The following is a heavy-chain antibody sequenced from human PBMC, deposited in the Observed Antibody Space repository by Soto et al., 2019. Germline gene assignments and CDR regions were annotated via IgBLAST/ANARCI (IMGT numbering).Heavy chain of an antibody. CDR1: GYTFSNYG. Sequence: QVQLVQSGGEVKRPGASVKVSCKTSGYTFSNYGITWVRQAPGQPLEWLGWFSLYSDGTKYAQKFQGRVSITTDTSTTTAYMELRSLRPDDTAAYYCARVVPGAEAWFGPWGQGTLVTVSS. CDR2: FSLYSDGT. V-gene: IGHV1-18*01. J-gene: IGHJ5*02. D-gene: IGHD2-2*01. CDR3: ARVVPGAEAWFGP.